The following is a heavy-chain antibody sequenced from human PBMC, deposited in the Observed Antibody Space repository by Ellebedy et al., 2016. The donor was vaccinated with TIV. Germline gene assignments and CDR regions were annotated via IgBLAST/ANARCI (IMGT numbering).Heavy chain of an antibody. J-gene: IGHJ6*02. CDR1: GYMFSTYW. V-gene: IGHV5-51*01. D-gene: IGHD3-10*01. Sequence: GESLKISCEGSGYMFSTYWIAWVRQMPGKGLEWMGIIYPDDSDTTYSPSFRGHVTMSVDKSINTVYLQWNSLKASDTAMYYCARRMGRGVKGKFPLDVWGQGTTVIVSS. CDR3: ARRMGRGVKGKFPLDV. CDR2: IYPDDSDT.